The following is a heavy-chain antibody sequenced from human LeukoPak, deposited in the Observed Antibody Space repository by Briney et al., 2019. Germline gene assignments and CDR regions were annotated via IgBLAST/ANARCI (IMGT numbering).Heavy chain of an antibody. CDR3: MRLNYYDSGSYYNVNYNWFDP. CDR2: MYPGDSNT. V-gene: IGHV5-51*01. J-gene: IGHJ5*02. CDR1: GYSFTNYW. D-gene: IGHD3-10*01. Sequence: GESLKISCKGSGYSFTNYWIGWVRQMPGKGQEWMGIMYPGDSNTRYSPSFQGQVTISADKSITTAYLQWSSLKASDTAMYYCMRLNYYDSGSYYNVNYNWFDPWGKGTLVTVSS.